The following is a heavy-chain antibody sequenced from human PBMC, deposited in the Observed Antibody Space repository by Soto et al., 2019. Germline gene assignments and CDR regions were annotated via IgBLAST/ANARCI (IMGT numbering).Heavy chain of an antibody. J-gene: IGHJ4*02. D-gene: IGHD2-2*01. Sequence: ASVKVSCKASGYTFTGYYMHWVRQAPGQGLEWMGWINPNSGGTNYAQKFQGWATMTRDTSISTAYMELSRLRSDDTAVYYCARGSNIVVVPAAGTYFDYCGQGTLVTVSS. CDR1: GYTFTGYY. CDR3: ARGSNIVVVPAAGTYFDY. V-gene: IGHV1-2*04. CDR2: INPNSGGT.